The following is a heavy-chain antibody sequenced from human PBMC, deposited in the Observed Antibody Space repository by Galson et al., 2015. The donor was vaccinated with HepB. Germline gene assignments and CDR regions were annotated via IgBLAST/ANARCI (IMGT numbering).Heavy chain of an antibody. J-gene: IGHJ2*01. D-gene: IGHD3-16*01. V-gene: IGHV3-30-3*01. Sequence: SLRLSCAASGFTFSSYAMHWVRQAPGKGLEWVAVISYDGSNKYYADSVKGRFTISRDNSKNTLYLQMNSLRAEDTAVYYCARGGGYFDLWGRGTLVTVSS. CDR2: ISYDGSNK. CDR3: ARGGGYFDL. CDR1: GFTFSSYA.